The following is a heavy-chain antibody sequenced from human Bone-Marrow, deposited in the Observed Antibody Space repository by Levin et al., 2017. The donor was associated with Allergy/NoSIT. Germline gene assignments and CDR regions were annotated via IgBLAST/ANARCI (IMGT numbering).Heavy chain of an antibody. CDR1: GYTFTGYN. V-gene: IGHV1-2*02. Sequence: GESLKISCKASGYTFTGYNIHWVRQAPGQGLEWMAWINPNSGGTLYARKFQGRVTLTRDTSINTAYMEMSRLRSDDTATYYCARDDGVAGEDFWGQGTLVTVSS. J-gene: IGHJ4*02. D-gene: IGHD6-13*01. CDR2: INPNSGGT. CDR3: ARDDGVAGEDF.